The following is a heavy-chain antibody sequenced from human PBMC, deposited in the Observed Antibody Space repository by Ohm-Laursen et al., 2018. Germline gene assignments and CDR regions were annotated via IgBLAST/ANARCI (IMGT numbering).Heavy chain of an antibody. CDR3: ASSQSSSWYHAFDV. D-gene: IGHD6-13*01. Sequence: GTLSLTCSVSGASISSYYWTWIRQPPGKGLEWIGHFYHSGGTNNNPSFKSRVTISIDTSKNQVSLNLNSVTAADTAVYYCASSQSSSWYHAFDVWGQGTMVIVSS. CDR2: FYHSGGT. J-gene: IGHJ3*01. CDR1: GASISSYY. V-gene: IGHV4-4*08.